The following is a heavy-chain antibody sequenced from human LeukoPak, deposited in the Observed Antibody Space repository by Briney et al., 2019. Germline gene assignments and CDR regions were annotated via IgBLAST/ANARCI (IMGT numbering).Heavy chain of an antibody. CDR3: ARAPRWLQNTAERYFYY. Sequence: PGGSLRLSCAASGFTFNNYAMTSVRQAPGKGLEWVSAISGSGGTTYYADSVKGRFTISRDNSKNTLYLQMDSLRAEDSAVYYCARAPRWLQNTAERYFYYWGQGTLVIVSS. CDR2: ISGSGGTT. J-gene: IGHJ4*02. V-gene: IGHV3-23*01. D-gene: IGHD5-24*01. CDR1: GFTFNNYA.